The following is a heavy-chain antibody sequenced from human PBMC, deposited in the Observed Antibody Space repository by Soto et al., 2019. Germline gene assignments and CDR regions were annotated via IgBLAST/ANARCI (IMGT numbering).Heavy chain of an antibody. D-gene: IGHD6-13*01. V-gene: IGHV3-21*01. CDR3: ARGVAAAYYYYALDV. CDR1: GFPFISYS. CDR2: ISSTSSYM. Sequence: GGSLRLSCSASGFPFISYSMSWVRQAPGRGLQWVSSISSTSSYMSYADSVRGRFTISRDNGKNSLFPQMNSLRAEDTAIYYCARGVAAAYYYYALDVWGQGTTVTVSS. J-gene: IGHJ6*02.